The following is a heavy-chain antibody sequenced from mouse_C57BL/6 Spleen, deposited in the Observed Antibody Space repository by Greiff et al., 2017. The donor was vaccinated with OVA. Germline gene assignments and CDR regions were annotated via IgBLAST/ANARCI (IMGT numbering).Heavy chain of an antibody. CDR2: ISSGGSYT. J-gene: IGHJ3*01. Sequence: DVMLVESGGDLVKPGGSLKLSCAASGFTFSSYGMSWVRQTPDKRLEWVATISSGGSYTYYPDSVKGRFTISRDNAKNTLYLQMSSLKSEDTAMYYCARPPLYDYDEGAWFAYWGQGTLVTVSA. CDR1: GFTFSSYG. CDR3: ARPPLYDYDEGAWFAY. V-gene: IGHV5-6*02. D-gene: IGHD2-4*01.